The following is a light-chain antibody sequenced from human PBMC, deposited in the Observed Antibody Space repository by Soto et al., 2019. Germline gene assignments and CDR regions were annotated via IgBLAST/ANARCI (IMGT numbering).Light chain of an antibody. CDR1: QDSNNF. V-gene: IGKV1-27*01. J-gene: IGKJ4*01. CDR2: AAS. Sequence: DIQMTQSPSSLSASVGARVTITCRASQDSNNFVAWYQQKPGKVPWLLIYAASTLQSRVPARVSGSGSGTDFTLTISSLQPEDVETDYGQKYNSAPFTYGGGTKVESK. CDR3: QKYNSAPFT.